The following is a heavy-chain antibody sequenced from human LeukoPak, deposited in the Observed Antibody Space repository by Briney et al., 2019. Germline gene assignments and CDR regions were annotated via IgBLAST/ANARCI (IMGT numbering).Heavy chain of an antibody. J-gene: IGHJ4*02. Sequence: LRLSCAASGFTFDDYAMHWIRQPPGKGLEWIGYIYHSGSTYYNPSLKSQVTISVDRSKNQFSLKLSSVTAADTAVYYCARGYYDSSGYYYDYWGQGTLVTVSS. D-gene: IGHD3-22*01. CDR3: ARGYYDSSGYYYDY. CDR1: GFTFDDYA. CDR2: IYHSGST. V-gene: IGHV4-30-2*01.